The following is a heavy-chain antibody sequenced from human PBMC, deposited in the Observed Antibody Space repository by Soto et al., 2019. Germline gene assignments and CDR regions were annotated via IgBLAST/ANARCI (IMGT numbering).Heavy chain of an antibody. CDR1: GFTFSNYA. Sequence: GGSLRLSCGASGFTFSNYAMSWVRQAPGRGLEWVSAISGSGDTTYYADSVKGRFTISRDNSKNTLDLQMNSLRAEDAAVYYCARGSSPVSSYYGVGVWGQGTSVTVSS. CDR3: ARGSSPVSSYYGVGV. V-gene: IGHV3-23*01. CDR2: ISGSGDTT. J-gene: IGHJ6*02.